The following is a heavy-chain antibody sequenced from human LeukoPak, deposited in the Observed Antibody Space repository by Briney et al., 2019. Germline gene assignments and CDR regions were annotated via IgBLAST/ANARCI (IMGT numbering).Heavy chain of an antibody. CDR3: ARDRYYAIDV. J-gene: IGHJ6*03. D-gene: IGHD3-10*01. V-gene: IGHV3-21*01. Sequence: AGGSLRLSCAASGFTFSSYTMNWVRQAPGKGLEWVSSISSSSSYIYYADSVKGRFSISRDNAKKSLYLQMNSLRAEDTAEYYCARDRYYAIDVWGKGTTVTVSS. CDR1: GFTFSSYT. CDR2: ISSSSSYI.